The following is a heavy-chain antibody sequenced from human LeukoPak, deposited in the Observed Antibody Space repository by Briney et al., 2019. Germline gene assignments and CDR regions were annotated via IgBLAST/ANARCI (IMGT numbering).Heavy chain of an antibody. D-gene: IGHD5-18*01. J-gene: IGHJ4*02. CDR3: ARDTAMVNLFDY. CDR1: GYTFTSYD. CDR2: MNPNSGNT. Sequence: ASVKVSCKASGYTFTSYDINWVRQATGQGLEWMGWMNPNSGNTGYAQKFQGRVTMTRNTSISTAYMELSSLRSEDTAVYYCARDTAMVNLFDYWGQGTLVTVSS. V-gene: IGHV1-8*01.